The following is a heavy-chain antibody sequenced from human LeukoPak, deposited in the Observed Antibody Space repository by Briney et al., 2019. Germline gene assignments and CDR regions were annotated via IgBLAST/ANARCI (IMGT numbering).Heavy chain of an antibody. CDR1: GFTFSRYS. J-gene: IGHJ3*02. CDR2: ISTSSTSK. V-gene: IGHV3-48*02. D-gene: IGHD1-26*01. Sequence: GGSLRLSCAASGFTFSRYSMNWVRQAPGKGLEWVSYISTSSTSKYYADSVQGRFTISRDNAKNPLYLQMNSLRDEDTAVYYCARDFSTWEHGAFDIWGQGTMVTVSS. CDR3: ARDFSTWEHGAFDI.